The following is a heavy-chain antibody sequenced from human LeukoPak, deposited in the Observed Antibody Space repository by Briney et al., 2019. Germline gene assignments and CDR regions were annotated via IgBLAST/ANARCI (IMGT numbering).Heavy chain of an antibody. D-gene: IGHD5-12*01. CDR2: ISSSGST. CDR3: AKIRGYSGYDLTSAFDI. J-gene: IGHJ3*02. Sequence: GGSLRLSCAASEFTFSSYAMSRVRQAPGKGLEWVSTISSSGSTYYGDSVRGRFTISRDNSKNTLYLQMDSLRAEDTAIYYCAKIRGYSGYDLTSAFDIWGQGTMVTVSS. CDR1: EFTFSSYA. V-gene: IGHV3-23*01.